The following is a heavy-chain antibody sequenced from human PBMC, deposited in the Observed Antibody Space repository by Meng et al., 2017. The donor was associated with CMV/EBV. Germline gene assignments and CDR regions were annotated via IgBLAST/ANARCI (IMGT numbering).Heavy chain of an antibody. D-gene: IGHD1-26*01. CDR1: ARTFSCYP. Sequence: SVQLSCQASARTFSCYPLRCVPHAPGQVLACLACIIPIFGTANYAQKFQGRVTITTDESTSTAYMELSSLRSEDTAVYYCVGVGAVDYWGQGTLVTVSS. V-gene: IGHV1-69*05. CDR2: IIPIFGTA. J-gene: IGHJ4*02. CDR3: VGVGAVDY.